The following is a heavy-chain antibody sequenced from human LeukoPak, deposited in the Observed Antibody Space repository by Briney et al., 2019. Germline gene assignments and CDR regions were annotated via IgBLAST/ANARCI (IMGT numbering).Heavy chain of an antibody. V-gene: IGHV4-39*01. D-gene: IGHD4/OR15-4a*01. CDR3: ATGGANYYSFDY. J-gene: IGHJ4*02. Sequence: SETLSLTCTVSGGSISSTTYYWGWIRQPPGKGLEWIGSIYYSGATYYNPSLKSRVTISVDTSNNQFFLKLSSVTAADTGVYYCATGGANYYSFDYWGQGTLVTVSS. CDR2: IYYSGAT. CDR1: GGSISSTTYY.